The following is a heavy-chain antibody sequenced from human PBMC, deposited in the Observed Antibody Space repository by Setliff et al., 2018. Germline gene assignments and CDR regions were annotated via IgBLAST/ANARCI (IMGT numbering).Heavy chain of an antibody. J-gene: IGHJ4*02. CDR2: LSGDADVSRP. CDR3: AAGVITFGGVIEY. CDR1: GFNFSDYW. D-gene: IGHD3-16*01. Sequence: PGESPTISCAASGFNFSDYWMHWVRQVPGKGLVWVSRLSGDADVSRPTYADSVKGRFTTSRDNAKNTLYLQMNSLTVEDTALYYCAAGVITFGGVIEYWGRGTLVTSPQ. V-gene: IGHV3-74*01.